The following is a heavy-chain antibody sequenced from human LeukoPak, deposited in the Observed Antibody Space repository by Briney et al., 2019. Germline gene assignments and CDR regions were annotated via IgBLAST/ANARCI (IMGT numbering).Heavy chain of an antibody. V-gene: IGHV5-10-1*01. Sequence: GESLRISCKGSGYRFTSYWISWVRQMPGKGLEWMGRIDPTDSYTNYSPSFQGHVTISADKSIITAYLQWSSLKASDTAMYYCARSRGSGWYDYWGQGTLVAVSS. J-gene: IGHJ4*02. CDR2: IDPTDSYT. CDR1: GYRFTSYW. CDR3: ARSRGSGWYDY. D-gene: IGHD6-19*01.